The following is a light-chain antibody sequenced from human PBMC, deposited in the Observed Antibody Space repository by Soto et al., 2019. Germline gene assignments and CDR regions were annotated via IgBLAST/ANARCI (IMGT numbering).Light chain of an antibody. CDR1: SSDVGGYNY. J-gene: IGLJ1*01. V-gene: IGLV2-8*01. CDR3: SSYAATNNYV. CDR2: EVT. Sequence: QSVLTQPPSASGSPGQSVTISCTGTSSDVGGYNYVSWYQQYPGKAPQLIIYEVTKRPSGVPDRFSGSKSGNTASLTVSGLQAEDEADYYCSSYAATNNYVFGSGTKVTVL.